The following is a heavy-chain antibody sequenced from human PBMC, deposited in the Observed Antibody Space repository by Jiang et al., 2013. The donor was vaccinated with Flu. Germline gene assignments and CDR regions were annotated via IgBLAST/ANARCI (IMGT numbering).Heavy chain of an antibody. CDR3: VSGPQDFWNGYPQGWFDP. J-gene: IGHJ5*02. D-gene: IGHD3-3*01. CDR2: ISSNGATT. Sequence: SNYAMHWVRQAPGKGLQYVSAISSNGATTYYADSVKARFTISRDNSKNTLYLQVSSLRAEDTAVYYCVSGPQDFWNGYPQGWFDPWGQGTLVTVSS. V-gene: IGHV3-64D*06. CDR1: SNYA.